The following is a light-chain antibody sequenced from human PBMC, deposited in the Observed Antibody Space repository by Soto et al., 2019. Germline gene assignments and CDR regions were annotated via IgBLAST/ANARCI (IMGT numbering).Light chain of an antibody. CDR3: CSYAGSSTYV. J-gene: IGLJ1*01. Sequence: QSALTQPASVSGSPGQSITISCTGTSSDVGSYNLVSWYQQHPGKAPKLMLYEGSKRPSGVSNRFSGSKSGNTASLTISGLQAEDEADYYCCSYAGSSTYVFETGTKLTVL. CDR2: EGS. CDR1: SSDVGSYNL. V-gene: IGLV2-23*01.